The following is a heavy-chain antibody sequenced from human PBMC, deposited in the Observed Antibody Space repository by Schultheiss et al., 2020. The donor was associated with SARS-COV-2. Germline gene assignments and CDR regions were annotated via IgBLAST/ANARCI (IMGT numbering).Heavy chain of an antibody. CDR2: ISSSSSTI. V-gene: IGHV3-48*01. CDR1: GFTFSSYS. CDR3: VRDRSWWTPYNCFDL. Sequence: GGSLRLSCAASGFTFSSYSMNWVRQAPGKGLEWVSYISSSSSTIYYADSVKGRFTISRDNAKNSLYLQMNSLRAEDTAVYYCVRDRSWWTPYNCFDLWGRGTLVTVSS. J-gene: IGHJ5*02. D-gene: IGHD2-15*01.